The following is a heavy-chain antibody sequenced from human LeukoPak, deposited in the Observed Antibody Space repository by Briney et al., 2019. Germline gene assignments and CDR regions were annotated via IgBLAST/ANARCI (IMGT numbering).Heavy chain of an antibody. CDR3: ARGYCSGTSCYEFDY. CDR2: IGGIIGGT. V-gene: IGHV3-23*01. D-gene: IGHD2-2*01. J-gene: IGHJ4*02. CDR1: GFTFSSYA. Sequence: GGSLRLSCAASGFTFSSYAMSWVRQAPGKGLEWVSGIGGIIGGTYYADSVRGRFTISRDNSKNTLYLQMNSLRAEDTAVYYCARGYCSGTSCYEFDYWGQGTLVTVSS.